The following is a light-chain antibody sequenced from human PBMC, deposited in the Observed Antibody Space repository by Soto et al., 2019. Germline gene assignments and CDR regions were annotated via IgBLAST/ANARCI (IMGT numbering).Light chain of an antibody. Sequence: SYELTQPPSVSVSPGQTANITCSGNTLGSKFVFWYQQKAGQSPMVVIYEDTKRPSGIPERFSGSNSGNTATLTISGTQAMDEADFYCQAWDSGTVVFGGGNKLTVL. CDR2: EDT. CDR1: TLGSKF. CDR3: QAWDSGTVV. V-gene: IGLV3-1*01. J-gene: IGLJ2*01.